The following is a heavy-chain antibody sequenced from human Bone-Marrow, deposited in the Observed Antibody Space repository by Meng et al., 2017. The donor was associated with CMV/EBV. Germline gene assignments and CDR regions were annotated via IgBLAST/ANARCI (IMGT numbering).Heavy chain of an antibody. CDR2: IIPIFGTA. Sequence: SVKVSCKASGGTFSSYAISWVRQAPGQGLEWMGGIIPIFGTANYAQKFQGRVTITTDESMSTAYMELSSLRSEDTAVYYCARDGGYSSSSSPGFDYWGQGTLVTVSS. V-gene: IGHV1-69*05. J-gene: IGHJ4*02. CDR3: ARDGGYSSSSSPGFDY. D-gene: IGHD6-6*01. CDR1: GGTFSSYA.